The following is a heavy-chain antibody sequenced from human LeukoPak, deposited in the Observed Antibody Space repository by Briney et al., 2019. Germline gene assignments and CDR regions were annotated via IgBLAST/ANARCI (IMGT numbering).Heavy chain of an antibody. J-gene: IGHJ5*02. D-gene: IGHD3-10*01. Sequence: SETLSLTCAVYGGSFSGYYWSWIRQPPGKGLEWIGEINHSGSTNYNPSLRSRVTISVDTSKNQFSLKLSSVTAADTAVYYCARGGGYGSDRGGWFDPWGQGTLVTVSS. CDR2: INHSGST. CDR1: GGSFSGYY. CDR3: ARGGGYGSDRGGWFDP. V-gene: IGHV4-34*01.